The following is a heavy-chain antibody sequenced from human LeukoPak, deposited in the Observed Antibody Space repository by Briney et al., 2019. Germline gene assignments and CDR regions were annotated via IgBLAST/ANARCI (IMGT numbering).Heavy chain of an antibody. CDR2: ISYDGSNK. V-gene: IGHV3-30*18. D-gene: IGHD5-18*01. CDR1: GFTFSSYG. CDR3: AKDLVAGVTGAFDI. J-gene: IGHJ3*02. Sequence: GRSLRLSCAASGFTFSSYGMHWVRQAPGKGLEWVAVISYDGSNKYYADSVKGRFTISRDNSKNTLYLQMNSLRAEDTAVYYCAKDLVAGVTGAFDIWGQGTMVTVSS.